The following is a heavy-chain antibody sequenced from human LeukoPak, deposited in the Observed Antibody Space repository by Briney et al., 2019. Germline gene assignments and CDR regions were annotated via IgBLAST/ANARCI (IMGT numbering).Heavy chain of an antibody. D-gene: IGHD2-21*01. V-gene: IGHV4-59*01. CDR2: IYHKGST. CDR1: GASITSYY. Sequence: SETLSLTCTVSGASITSYYWSWIRQPPGKGLEWIGHIYHKGSTTYNSSLKSRITISVNASKTQFSLKLSSVTAADTAIYYCARFGVIGSNVYNWFDPWGPGILVTVSS. J-gene: IGHJ5*02. CDR3: ARFGVIGSNVYNWFDP.